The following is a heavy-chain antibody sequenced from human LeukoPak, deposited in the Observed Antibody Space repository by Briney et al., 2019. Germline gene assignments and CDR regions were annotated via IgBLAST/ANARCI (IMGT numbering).Heavy chain of an antibody. D-gene: IGHD4-17*01. CDR1: GFTFSSYR. CDR3: ARELIMTTVTINFYYYMDV. CDR2: IKQDGSEK. V-gene: IGHV3-7*01. J-gene: IGHJ6*03. Sequence: GGSLRLSCAASGFTFSSYRMSWVRQAPGKGLEWVANIKQDGSEKYYVDSVKGRFTISRDNAKNSLYLQMNSLRAEDTAVYYCARELIMTTVTINFYYYMDVWGKGTTVTVSS.